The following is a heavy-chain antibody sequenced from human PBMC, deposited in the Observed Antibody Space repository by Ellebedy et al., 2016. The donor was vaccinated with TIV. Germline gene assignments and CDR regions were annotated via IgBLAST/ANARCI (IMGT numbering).Heavy chain of an antibody. CDR2: FFPGYSDT. Sequence: GESLKISCKASGFTFTTYWIGWVRPVPGKGLESMGVFFPGYSDTSYRPSFKGQVTFSADKSNNTAYLQWSSLKASDSAIYYCARRDPPRIAVHAFDIWGQGTTVTVFS. D-gene: IGHD2/OR15-2a*01. V-gene: IGHV5-51*01. CDR3: ARRDPPRIAVHAFDI. CDR1: GFTFTTYW. J-gene: IGHJ3*02.